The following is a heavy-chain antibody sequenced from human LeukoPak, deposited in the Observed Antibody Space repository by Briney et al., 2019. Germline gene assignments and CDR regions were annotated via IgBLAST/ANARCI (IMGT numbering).Heavy chain of an antibody. D-gene: IGHD2-2*01. CDR1: GDSVSSNSVT. J-gene: IGHJ5*02. CDR3: ARRLTQYDCFDP. CDR2: TYYRSTWYN. V-gene: IGHV6-1*01. Sequence: SQTLSLTCAISGDSVSSNSVTWNWIRQSPSRGLEWLGRTYYRSTWYNDYAVSVRGRITVNPDTSKDQFSLHLSSVTPEDTAVYYCARRLTQYDCFDPWGQGILVTVSS.